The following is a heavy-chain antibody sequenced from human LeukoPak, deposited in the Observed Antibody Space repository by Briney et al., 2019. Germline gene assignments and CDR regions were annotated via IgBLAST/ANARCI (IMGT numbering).Heavy chain of an antibody. J-gene: IGHJ3*02. CDR3: AKGHHRDGYDAFDI. D-gene: IGHD5-24*01. CDR1: QFTFSSYG. V-gene: IGHV3-30*02. CDR2: IRYDGSNK. Sequence: PGGSLRLSCAASQFTFSSYGMHWVRQAPGKGLEGVAFIRYDGSNKYYADSVKGRFSISRDTSKNTLYLQMIGLTVEDTAVYYCAKGHHRDGYDAFDIWGQGTMVTVSS.